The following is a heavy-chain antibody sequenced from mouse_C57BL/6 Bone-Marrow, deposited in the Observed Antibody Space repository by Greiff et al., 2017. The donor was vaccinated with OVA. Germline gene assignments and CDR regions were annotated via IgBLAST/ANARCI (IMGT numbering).Heavy chain of an antibody. CDR2: ISDGGSYT. D-gene: IGHD4-1*01. CDR3: ARDRLGRYFDV. Sequence: DVQLVESGGGLVKPGGSLKLSCAASGFTFSSYAMSWVRQTPEKRLEWVATISDGGSYTYYPDNVKGRFTISRDNAKNNLYLQMSHLKSEDTAMYYCARDRLGRYFDVWGTGTTVTVSS. CDR1: GFTFSSYA. V-gene: IGHV5-4*01. J-gene: IGHJ1*03.